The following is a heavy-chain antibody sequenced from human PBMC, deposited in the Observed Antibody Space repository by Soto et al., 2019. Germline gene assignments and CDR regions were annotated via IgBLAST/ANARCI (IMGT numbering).Heavy chain of an antibody. J-gene: IGHJ4*02. CDR2: INHSGST. V-gene: IGHV4-34*01. CDR3: ARGLSASGAAGSHFDY. Sequence: PSETLSLTCAVYGGSFRGYYWSWIRQPPGKGLEWIGEINHSGSTNYNPSLKSRVTISVDTSKNQFSLKLSSVTAADTAVYYCARGLSASGAAGSHFDYWGQGTLVTVSS. D-gene: IGHD6-13*01. CDR1: GGSFRGYY.